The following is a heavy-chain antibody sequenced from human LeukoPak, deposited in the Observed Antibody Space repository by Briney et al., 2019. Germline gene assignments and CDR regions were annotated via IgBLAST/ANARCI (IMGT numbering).Heavy chain of an antibody. D-gene: IGHD4-23*01. V-gene: IGHV4-4*07. CDR3: ARTDYGGNSGRSFFDY. Sequence: PSETLSLTCTVSGGSISSYYWSWIRQPAGKGLEWIGRIYTSGSTNYNPSLKSRVTISVDTSKNQFSLKLSSVTAADTAVYYCARTDYGGNSGRSFFDYWGQGTLVTVSS. J-gene: IGHJ4*02. CDR1: GGSISSYY. CDR2: IYTSGST.